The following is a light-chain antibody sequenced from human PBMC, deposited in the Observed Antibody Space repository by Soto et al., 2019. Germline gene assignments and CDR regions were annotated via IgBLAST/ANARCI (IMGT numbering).Light chain of an antibody. CDR2: KVD. Sequence: QSALTQPASVSGSPGQSITISCSGRSSDLGGLNYVSWYQQHPGKVPKLIIYKVDNRPSGISDRFSASKSGNTASLTISGLQAEDKAHYYCSSYTTVPSPQWVFAGGTKLTVL. J-gene: IGLJ3*02. CDR1: SSDLGGLNY. V-gene: IGLV2-14*01. CDR3: SSYTTVPSPQWV.